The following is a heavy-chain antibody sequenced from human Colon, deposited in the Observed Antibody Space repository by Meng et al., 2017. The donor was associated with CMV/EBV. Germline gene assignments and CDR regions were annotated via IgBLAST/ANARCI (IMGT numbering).Heavy chain of an antibody. CDR1: GDSVSSNSVG. V-gene: IGHV6-1*01. Sequence: SQTLSLTCVISGDSVSSNSVGWNWIRQSPSRGLEWLGRTYYRSRWLHDYALSVKSRIIINADTSTNQFSLHLSSVTPEDTAVYYCARRHTSGWYYFDSWGQGMLVTVSS. D-gene: IGHD6-19*01. CDR3: ARRHTSGWYYFDS. CDR2: TYYRSRWLH. J-gene: IGHJ4*02.